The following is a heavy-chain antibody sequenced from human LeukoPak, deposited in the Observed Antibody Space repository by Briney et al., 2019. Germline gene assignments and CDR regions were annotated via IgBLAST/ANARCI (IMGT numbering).Heavy chain of an antibody. D-gene: IGHD1-26*01. CDR3: ARAGTSVGATRGFDY. Sequence: GGSLRLSCAASGFTFSSYSMNWVRQAPGKGLEWVSYISSSSGITYYADSVKGRFTISRDNAKNSLYLQMNSLRAEDTAVYYCARAGTSVGATRGFDYWGQGTLVTVSS. J-gene: IGHJ4*02. V-gene: IGHV3-48*04. CDR1: GFTFSSYS. CDR2: ISSSSGIT.